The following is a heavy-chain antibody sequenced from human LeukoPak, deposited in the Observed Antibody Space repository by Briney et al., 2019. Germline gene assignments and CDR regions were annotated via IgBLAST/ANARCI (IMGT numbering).Heavy chain of an antibody. D-gene: IGHD3-3*01. CDR3: ARDLGYSRRYYDFSD. CDR2: INPNSGGT. Sequence: ASVKVPCKASGYTFTGYYIHWVRQAPGQGLEWMGWINPNSGGTSYAQKFQGRVTMTRDTSITTAYMELSRLTSDDTAVYYCARDLGYSRRYYDFSDWGQGTLVTVSS. J-gene: IGHJ4*02. CDR1: GYTFTGYY. V-gene: IGHV1-2*02.